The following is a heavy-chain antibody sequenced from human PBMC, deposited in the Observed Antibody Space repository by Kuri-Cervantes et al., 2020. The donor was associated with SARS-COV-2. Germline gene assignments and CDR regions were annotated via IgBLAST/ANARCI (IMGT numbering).Heavy chain of an antibody. CDR3: ARPYCTSSTCYDGTFDS. J-gene: IGHJ4*02. V-gene: IGHV1-69*06. Sequence: SVKVSCKASGGTFSSYAVTWVRQAPGRGLEWMGRIIPLFGTTIYAENFRGRVTPTADKSTNTAYLELSSLRSEDTAVYYCARPYCTSSTCYDGTFDSWGQGTLVTVSS. CDR2: IIPLFGTT. D-gene: IGHD2-2*01. CDR1: GGTFSSYA.